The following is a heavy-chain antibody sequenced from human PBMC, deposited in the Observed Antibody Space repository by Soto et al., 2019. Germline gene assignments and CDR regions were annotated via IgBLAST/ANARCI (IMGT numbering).Heavy chain of an antibody. V-gene: IGHV4-39*01. J-gene: IGHJ5*02. CDR3: ARHTIVDWLLHDPNWFDP. CDR1: GGSISSSSYY. Sequence: PSETLSLTCTVSGGSISSSSYYWGWIRQPPGKGLEWIGSIYYSGSTYYNPSLKSRVTISVDTSKNQFSLKLSSVTAADTAVYYCARHTIVDWLLHDPNWFDPWGQGTLVTVSS. CDR2: IYYSGST. D-gene: IGHD3-9*01.